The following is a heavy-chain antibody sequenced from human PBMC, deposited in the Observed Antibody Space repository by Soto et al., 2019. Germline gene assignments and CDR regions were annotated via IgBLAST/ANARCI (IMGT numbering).Heavy chain of an antibody. CDR3: ATNTFAATFDL. Sequence: QVQLVQSGAEVKKPGASVKVSCKASGNTLTSYDINWLRQATGQGLEWMGWMHRDSGNAGYAQKFQGRVTMTRDTSISTAYMELSSLRSEDTAVYFCATNTFAATFDLWGQGTMVTISS. J-gene: IGHJ3*01. CDR2: MHRDSGNA. V-gene: IGHV1-8*02. D-gene: IGHD2-15*01. CDR1: GNTLTSYD.